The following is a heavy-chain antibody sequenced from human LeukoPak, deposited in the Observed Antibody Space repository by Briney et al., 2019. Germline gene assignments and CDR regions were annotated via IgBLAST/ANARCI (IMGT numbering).Heavy chain of an antibody. CDR3: ARGITITYDV. CDR1: GCSISSGGYY. V-gene: IGHV4-31*03. J-gene: IGHJ3*01. D-gene: IGHD3-16*01. CDR2: IYYSGST. Sequence: SETLSLTCTVSGCSISSGGYYWSWLRQHPGKGLEWIAYIYYSGSTYYNPSLKSRVTISVDTSTNQFSLKLSSVTTADTSFYYCARGITITYDVGGQGTMVTVS.